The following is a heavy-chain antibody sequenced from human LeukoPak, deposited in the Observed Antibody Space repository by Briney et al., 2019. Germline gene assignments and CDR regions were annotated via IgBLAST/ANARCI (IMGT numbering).Heavy chain of an antibody. CDR3: TTDNYYDSSGPYGNAFDI. CDR1: GSTFSNPW. J-gene: IGHJ3*02. Sequence: GGSMRLSSAASGSTFSNPWMSWVRQAQGKGLEWVGRIQSKTNGGTNEYAAPVKGRSTTPRDDSKNPLDLQMNSLKTEDTAVYYCTTDNYYDSSGPYGNAFDIWGQGTMVTVSS. V-gene: IGHV3-15*01. D-gene: IGHD3-22*01. CDR2: IQSKTNGGTN.